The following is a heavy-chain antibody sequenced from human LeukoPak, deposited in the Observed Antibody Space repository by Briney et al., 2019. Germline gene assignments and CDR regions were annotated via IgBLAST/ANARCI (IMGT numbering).Heavy chain of an antibody. V-gene: IGHV4-4*07. Sequence: SETLSFTCSVSGVSITYYFWSWIRQPAGKGLEWIGRIYASGGTNYDPSLRSRVTISIDKSKNQFSLNLASVTAADTGVYYCAKEHTSTTGRHFDYWGQGILVTVS. D-gene: IGHD2-2*01. CDR1: GVSITYYF. CDR2: IYASGGT. CDR3: AKEHTSTTGRHFDY. J-gene: IGHJ4*02.